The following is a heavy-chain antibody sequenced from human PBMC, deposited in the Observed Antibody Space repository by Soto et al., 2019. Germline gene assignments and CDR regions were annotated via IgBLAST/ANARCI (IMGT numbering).Heavy chain of an antibody. CDR2: IWYDGSNK. J-gene: IGHJ5*02. Sequence: VQLVESGGGVVQPGRSLRHSCAASGFTFSSYGMHWVRQAPGKGLEWVAVIWYDGSNKYYADSVKGRFTISRDNSKNTLYLQMNSLRAEDTAVYYCARESTGSYISWFDPWGQGTLVTVSS. D-gene: IGHD3-10*01. V-gene: IGHV3-33*01. CDR3: ARESTGSYISWFDP. CDR1: GFTFSSYG.